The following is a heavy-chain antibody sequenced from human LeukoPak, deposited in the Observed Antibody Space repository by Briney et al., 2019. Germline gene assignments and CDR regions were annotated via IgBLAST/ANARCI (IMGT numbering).Heavy chain of an antibody. Sequence: GASVKVSCKASGYTFTGYYMHWVRQAPGQGLEWMGWINPSGGSTSYAQKFQGRVTMTRDMSTSTVYMELSSLRSEDTAVYYCARDVAVAGTHWFDPWGQGTLVTVSS. J-gene: IGHJ5*02. D-gene: IGHD6-19*01. CDR3: ARDVAVAGTHWFDP. CDR2: INPSGGST. CDR1: GYTFTGYY. V-gene: IGHV1-46*01.